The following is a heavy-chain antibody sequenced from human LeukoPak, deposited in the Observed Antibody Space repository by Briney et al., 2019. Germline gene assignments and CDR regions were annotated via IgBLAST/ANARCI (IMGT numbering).Heavy chain of an antibody. J-gene: IGHJ1*01. CDR1: GFTFRSYE. Sequence: GGSLRLSCPASGFTFRSYEMNWLRQAPGKGLAGVSYISRSGSTIYYADSVKGRFTISRDNAKNSLYLQMNSLRAEDTAVYYCARVGYGDPFRPAEYFQHWGQGTLVTVSS. CDR2: ISRSGSTI. V-gene: IGHV3-48*03. CDR3: ARVGYGDPFRPAEYFQH. D-gene: IGHD4-17*01.